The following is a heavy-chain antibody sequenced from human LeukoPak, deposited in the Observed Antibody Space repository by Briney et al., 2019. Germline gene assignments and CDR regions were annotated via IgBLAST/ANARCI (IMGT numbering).Heavy chain of an antibody. CDR1: GESLNSYY. D-gene: IGHD5-18*01. J-gene: IGHJ4*02. Sequence: PSETLSLTCAVYGESLNSYYWSWVRQPPGEGLEWIGEIYESGTTEYNPSLKSRVTISMVPSKQQISLNLSSVTAADTAVYYCARGAWVTRLGSWGLGTPVFVSS. V-gene: IGHV4-34*01. CDR2: IYESGTT. CDR3: ARGAWVTRLGS.